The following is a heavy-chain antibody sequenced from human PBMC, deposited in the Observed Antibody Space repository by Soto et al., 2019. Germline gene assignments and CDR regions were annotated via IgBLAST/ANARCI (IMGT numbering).Heavy chain of an antibody. J-gene: IGHJ6*02. V-gene: IGHV3-33*01. CDR3: AREGGVYSPGYYYGMDV. CDR1: GFTFSSYG. CDR2: IWYDGSTK. D-gene: IGHD4-4*01. Sequence: GGSLRLSCAASGFTFSSYGMHWVRQAPGKGLEGVALIWYDGSTKNYADSVKGRFTISRDNSKSTLYLQMSSLRVEDTAVYYCAREGGVYSPGYYYGMDVWGQGTTVTVSS.